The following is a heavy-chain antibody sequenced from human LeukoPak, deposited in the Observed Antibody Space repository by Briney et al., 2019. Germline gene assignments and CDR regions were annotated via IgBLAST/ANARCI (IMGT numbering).Heavy chain of an antibody. Sequence: ASVKVSCKASGYTFTSYDINWVRQATRQGVEWMGWMNPNSSNTGYAQKFQGRVTMTRNTSISTAYMELSSLRSEDTAVYYCARVYSYGSLDAFDIWGQGTMVTVSS. D-gene: IGHD5-18*01. CDR1: GYTFTSYD. CDR3: ARVYSYGSLDAFDI. J-gene: IGHJ3*02. V-gene: IGHV1-8*01. CDR2: MNPNSSNT.